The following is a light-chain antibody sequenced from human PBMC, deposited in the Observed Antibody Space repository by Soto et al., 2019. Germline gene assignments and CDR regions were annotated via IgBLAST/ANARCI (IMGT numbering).Light chain of an antibody. CDR3: QHYDYLPPRA. CDR1: QDISSC. V-gene: IGKV1-33*01. CDR2: DAS. Sequence: DIQMTQSPSSLSASVGDRVTITCQASQDISSCLNWYQQKPGKAPKLLIYDASNLAIGVPSRFSGSGSGTDFTLIISSLQPEDLVTYYCQHYDYLPPRAFGPGTKVDLK. J-gene: IGKJ3*01.